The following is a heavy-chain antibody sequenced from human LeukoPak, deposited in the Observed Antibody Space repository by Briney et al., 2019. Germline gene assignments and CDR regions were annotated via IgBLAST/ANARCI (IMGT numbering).Heavy chain of an antibody. CDR1: GGSISSGDYY. J-gene: IGHJ5*02. Sequence: PSETLSLTCTVSGGSISSGDYYWSWIRQPPGKGLGWIVYIYYSGSTYYNPSLKSRVTISVDTSKNQFSLKLSSVTAADTAVYYCARGSGYCSSTSCSGFDPWGQGTLVTVSS. D-gene: IGHD2-2*01. CDR2: IYYSGST. V-gene: IGHV4-30-4*08. CDR3: ARGSGYCSSTSCSGFDP.